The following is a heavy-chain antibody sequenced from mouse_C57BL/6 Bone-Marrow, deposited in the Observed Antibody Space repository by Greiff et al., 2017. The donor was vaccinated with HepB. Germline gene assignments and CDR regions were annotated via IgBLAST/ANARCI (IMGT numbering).Heavy chain of an antibody. J-gene: IGHJ2*01. V-gene: IGHV1-82*01. Sequence: VQLQQSGPELVKPGASVKISCKASGYAFSSSWMNWVKQRPGKGLEWIGRIYPGDGDSNYNGKFKGKATLTADKSSSTAYMQLSSLTSEDSAVYFCARFFDYEGYYFDYWGQGTTLTVSS. CDR3: ARFFDYEGYYFDY. CDR1: GYAFSSSW. D-gene: IGHD1-1*01. CDR2: IYPGDGDS.